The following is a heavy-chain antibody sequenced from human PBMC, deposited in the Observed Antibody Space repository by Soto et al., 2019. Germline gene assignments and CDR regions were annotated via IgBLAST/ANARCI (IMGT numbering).Heavy chain of an antibody. V-gene: IGHV4-39*01. D-gene: IGHD7-27*01. CDR3: ARGRYCLTGRCFPNWFDS. Sequence: SETLSLTCTVSNDSITSSRHYWAWIRQAPGKGLEWIGTIFYTGTTYYNPSFESRVAISVDTSKSQFSLNVTSVTAADTAVYFCARGRYCLTGRCFPNWFDSWGQGALVTVSS. J-gene: IGHJ5*01. CDR1: NDSITSSRHY. CDR2: IFYTGTT.